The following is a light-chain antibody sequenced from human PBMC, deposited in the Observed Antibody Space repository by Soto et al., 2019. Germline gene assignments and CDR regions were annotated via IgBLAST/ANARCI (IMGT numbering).Light chain of an antibody. V-gene: IGLV2-11*01. CDR2: DVS. CDR3: CSYAGTYSYV. J-gene: IGLJ1*01. CDR1: SSDVGAYNY. Sequence: QSALAQPRSVSGCPGQSVTISCTGTSSDVGAYNYVSWYQQHPGKAPKFMIYDVSKRPSGVPDRFSGSKSGNTASLTISGLQAEDEADYYCCSYAGTYSYVFGTGTKV.